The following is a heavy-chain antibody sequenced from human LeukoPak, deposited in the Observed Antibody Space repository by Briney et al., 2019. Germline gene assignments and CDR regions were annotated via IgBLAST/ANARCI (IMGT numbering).Heavy chain of an antibody. CDR1: GFTFSSYW. D-gene: IGHD3-22*01. Sequence: PGGSLRLSCAASGFTFSSYWMSWVRQAPGKGLEWVANIKQDGSEKYYVDSVKGRFTISRDNAKNSLYLQMNSLRAEDTAVYYCARVSLNYYDSSGYHFDYWGQGTLVTVSS. CDR2: IKQDGSEK. CDR3: ARVSLNYYDSSGYHFDY. J-gene: IGHJ4*02. V-gene: IGHV3-7*01.